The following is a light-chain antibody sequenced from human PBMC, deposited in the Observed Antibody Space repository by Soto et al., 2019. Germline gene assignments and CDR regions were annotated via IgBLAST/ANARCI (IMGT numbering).Light chain of an antibody. CDR2: GAS. Sequence: EIVMTQSPGILSVSPGERATLSCRASQGVNSNLAWYQQKPGQAPRLLIYGASTRATGIPARFSGSGSGTEFTLTISSLQSEDFAVYYCQQYNDWPPYTFGQGTKLEIK. J-gene: IGKJ2*01. V-gene: IGKV3-15*01. CDR3: QQYNDWPPYT. CDR1: QGVNSN.